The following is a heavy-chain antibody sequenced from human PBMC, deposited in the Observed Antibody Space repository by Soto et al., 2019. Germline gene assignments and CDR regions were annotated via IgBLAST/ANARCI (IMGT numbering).Heavy chain of an antibody. Sequence: ASVKVSCKPSGDTFTSYSFSWVRQVPGQGLEWMGVINPIISHTTYAQNFLGRVTITRDKSTSTVHMELSSLRSEDTAVYYCARETGEAFDFWGQGTMVTGSS. J-gene: IGHJ3*01. CDR3: ARETGEAFDF. CDR1: GDTFTSYS. CDR2: INPIISHT. V-gene: IGHV1-46*03.